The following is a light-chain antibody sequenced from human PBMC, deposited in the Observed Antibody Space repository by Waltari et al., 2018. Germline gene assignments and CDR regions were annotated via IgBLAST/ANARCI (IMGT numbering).Light chain of an antibody. J-gene: IGKJ4*01. CDR3: QQYYTTRLT. CDR2: WAS. CDR1: TRLLYTSDKNNY. V-gene: IGKV4-1*01. Sequence: DIVLTPSPDPLSVSLGERATINRKSSTRLLYTSDKNNYLAWFQHQRGQPPKLLIHWASAREPGVPDRFSGSGSGTDFTLTISSLQAEDVAVYYCQQYYTTRLTFGGGTNVEIK.